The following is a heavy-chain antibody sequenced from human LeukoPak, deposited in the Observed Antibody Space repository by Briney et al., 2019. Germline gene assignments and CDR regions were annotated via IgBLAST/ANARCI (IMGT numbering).Heavy chain of an antibody. V-gene: IGHV3-30*03. D-gene: IGHD3-22*01. J-gene: IGHJ4*02. CDR2: ISYDGSNK. Sequence: GGSLRLSCAASGFTFSSYGMHWVRQAPGKGLEWVAVISYDGSNKYYADSVKGRFTISRDNSKNTLYLQMNSLRAEDTAVYYCAREGDSSGYYYVFDYWGQGTLVTVSS. CDR1: GFTFSSYG. CDR3: AREGDSSGYYYVFDY.